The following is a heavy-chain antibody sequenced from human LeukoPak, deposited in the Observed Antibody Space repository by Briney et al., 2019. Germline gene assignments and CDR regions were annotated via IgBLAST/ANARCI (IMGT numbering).Heavy chain of an antibody. CDR3: ARDVHGDYGSGWFDP. Sequence: SVKVSCKTSGGTFNNSAISWVRQAPGQGLEWLGGIMPLFGTAGYAQKFQGGVTITKDESTRTVYLELTSLTSDDTAVYYCARDVHGDYGSGWFDPWGQGTLVSVSS. D-gene: IGHD4-17*01. J-gene: IGHJ5*02. CDR2: IMPLFGTA. CDR1: GGTFNNSA. V-gene: IGHV1-69*05.